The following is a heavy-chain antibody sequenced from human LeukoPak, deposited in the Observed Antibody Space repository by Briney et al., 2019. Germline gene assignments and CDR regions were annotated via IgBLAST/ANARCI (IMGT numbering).Heavy chain of an antibody. CDR2: VYHFGDT. CDR1: GFSISSGYY. V-gene: IGHV4-38-2*01. D-gene: IGHD4-17*01. CDR3: ATQPVTTSPPFY. Sequence: LETLSLTCVVSGFSISSGYYWVWIRQPPGKGLEWIGNVYHFGDTYYNPSLKSRVTISLDTSKNHFSLKLTSVTAADTAVYYCATQPVTTSPPFYWGQGTLVTVSS. J-gene: IGHJ4*02.